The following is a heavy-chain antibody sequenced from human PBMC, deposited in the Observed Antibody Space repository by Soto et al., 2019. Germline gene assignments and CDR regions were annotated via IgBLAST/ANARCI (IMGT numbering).Heavy chain of an antibody. CDR1: GGSFSGYY. Sequence: QVQLQQWGAGLLKPSETLSLTCAVYGGSFSGYYWSWIRQPPGKGLDWIGEINHSGSTNYNPSLKSRVTKSVDTSKTQFSLKLSSVPAADTAVYYCASHGVGGWGRPVRRNPFDYWGQGTLVTVSS. D-gene: IGHD3-16*01. J-gene: IGHJ4*02. V-gene: IGHV4-34*01. CDR3: ASHGVGGWGRPVRRNPFDY. CDR2: INHSGST.